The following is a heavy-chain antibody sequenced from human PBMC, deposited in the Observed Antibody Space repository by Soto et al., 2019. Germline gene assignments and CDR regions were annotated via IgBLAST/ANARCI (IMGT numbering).Heavy chain of an antibody. CDR2: IAVGSGYT. D-gene: IGHD2-8*01. J-gene: IGHJ4*02. CDR3: AADATAWQQMVPSDY. Sequence: ASLQVSCKASGFTFTSSAFQWVRQARGQRLEWIGWIAVGSGYTNYAQRFQDRVTLTRDMPTATTYMELSRLTSEDTAIYYCAADATAWQQMVPSDYWGQGTLVTVSS. CDR1: GFTFTSSA. V-gene: IGHV1-58*01.